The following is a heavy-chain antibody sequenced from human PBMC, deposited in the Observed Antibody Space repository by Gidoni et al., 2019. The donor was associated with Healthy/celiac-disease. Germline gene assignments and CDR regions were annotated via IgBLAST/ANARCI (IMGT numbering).Heavy chain of an antibody. D-gene: IGHD6-6*01. V-gene: IGHV4-39*01. Sequence: QLQLQESGPGLVKPSETLSLTCTGSGGSLSSSSYYWGWIRQPPGKGLEWIGSIYYSGSTYYNQSLKSRVTISVDTSKNQFSLKLSSVTAADTAVYYCARRIIAARLNDFDYWGQGTLVTVSS. J-gene: IGHJ4*02. CDR2: IYYSGST. CDR3: ARRIIAARLNDFDY. CDR1: GGSLSSSSYY.